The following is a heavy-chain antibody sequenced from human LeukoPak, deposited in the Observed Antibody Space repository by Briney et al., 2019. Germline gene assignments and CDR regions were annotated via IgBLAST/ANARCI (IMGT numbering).Heavy chain of an antibody. V-gene: IGHV3-33*01. D-gene: IGHD6-13*01. Sequence: PGGSLRLSCAASRFTFSGYVMHWVRQAPGKGLEWVAVIWNDGNNKYYVDSVKGRFTISRDNSKNTLYLQMNSLRAEDTAVYYCARETVMGAVGTFDIWGHGTMATVSS. J-gene: IGHJ3*02. CDR1: RFTFSGYV. CDR3: ARETVMGAVGTFDI. CDR2: IWNDGNNK.